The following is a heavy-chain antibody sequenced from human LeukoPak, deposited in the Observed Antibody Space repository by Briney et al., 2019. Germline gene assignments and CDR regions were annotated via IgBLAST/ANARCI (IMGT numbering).Heavy chain of an antibody. V-gene: IGHV3-23*01. CDR3: ARSSRGSIAVAGHFDY. D-gene: IGHD6-19*01. Sequence: GGSLRLPCAASGFTFSSYAMSWVRQAPGKGLEWVSAISGSGGSTYYADSVKGRFTISRDNSKNTLYLQMNSLRAEDTAVYYCARSSRGSIAVAGHFDYWGQGTLVTVSS. CDR2: ISGSGGST. J-gene: IGHJ4*02. CDR1: GFTFSSYA.